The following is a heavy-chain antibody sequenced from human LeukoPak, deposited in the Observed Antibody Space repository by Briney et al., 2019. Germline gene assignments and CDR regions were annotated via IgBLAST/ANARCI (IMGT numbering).Heavy chain of an antibody. V-gene: IGHV4-38-2*02. CDR1: SYSISNGYY. CDR3: ARVEGSHYYYHYYMDV. J-gene: IGHJ6*03. Sequence: SETLSLTCSVSSYSISNGYYWGWVRQPPGKGLEWIGSIYHSGSAYYNPSLKRRATISVDTSENQFSLKLTSVTAADTAVYYCARVEGSHYYYHYYMDVWGTGTTVTVSS. CDR2: IYHSGSA.